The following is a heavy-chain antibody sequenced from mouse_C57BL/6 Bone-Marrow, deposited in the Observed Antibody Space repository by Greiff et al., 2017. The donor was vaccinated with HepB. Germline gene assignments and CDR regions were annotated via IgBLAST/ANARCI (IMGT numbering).Heavy chain of an antibody. Sequence: VQLQQSGAELVRPGPSVKVSCKASGYAFTNYLIEWVKQRPGQGLEWIGVINPGSGGTNYNEKFKGKATLTADKSSSTAYMQLSSLTSEDSAVYFCARKGIYYERYYAMDYWGQGTSVTVSS. V-gene: IGHV1-54*01. J-gene: IGHJ4*01. CDR2: INPGSGGT. CDR3: ARKGIYYERYYAMDY. CDR1: GYAFTNYL. D-gene: IGHD2-4*01.